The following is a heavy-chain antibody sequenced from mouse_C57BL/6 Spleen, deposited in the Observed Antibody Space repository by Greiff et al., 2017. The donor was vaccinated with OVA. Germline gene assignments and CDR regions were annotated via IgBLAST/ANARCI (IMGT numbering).Heavy chain of an antibody. V-gene: IGHV2-9-1*01. CDR3: ARGGPYYYGSRDYYAMDY. D-gene: IGHD1-1*01. CDR1: GFSLTSYA. Sequence: QVQLQQSGPGLVAPSQSLSITCTVSGFSLTSYAISWVRQPPGKGLEWLGVIWTGGGTNYNSALRSRLSISKDNSKSQVFLKMNSLQTDDTARYYCARGGPYYYGSRDYYAMDYWGQGTSVTVSS. J-gene: IGHJ4*01. CDR2: IWTGGGT.